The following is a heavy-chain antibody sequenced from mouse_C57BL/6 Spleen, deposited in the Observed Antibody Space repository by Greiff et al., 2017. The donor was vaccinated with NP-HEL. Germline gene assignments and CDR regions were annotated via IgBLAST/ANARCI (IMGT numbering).Heavy chain of an antibody. D-gene: IGHD1-1*01. Sequence: QVHVKQSGAELVRPGASVKLSCKASGYTFTDYYINWVKQRPGQGLEWIARIYPGSGNTYYNEKFKGKATLTAEKSSSTAYMQLSSLTSEDSAVYFCAREGAFITAVVADYWGQGTTLTVSS. J-gene: IGHJ2*01. CDR1: GYTFTDYY. CDR2: IYPGSGNT. CDR3: AREGAFITAVVADY. V-gene: IGHV1-76*01.